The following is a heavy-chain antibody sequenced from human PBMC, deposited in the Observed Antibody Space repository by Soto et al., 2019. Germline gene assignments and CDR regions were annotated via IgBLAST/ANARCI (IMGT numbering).Heavy chain of an antibody. CDR1: GASIRSYH. CDR3: AKDVSSRRWFDP. Sequence: EPLSLTCAVSGASIRSYHWSFLRQPAGKGLEWIGRIQHTGNTNYNPSLKSRVTMSADTSKNQISLKMTSVTAADTAVYFCAKDVSSRRWFDPWGQGVRVTVSS. D-gene: IGHD3-16*01. J-gene: IGHJ5*02. V-gene: IGHV4-4*07. CDR2: IQHTGNT.